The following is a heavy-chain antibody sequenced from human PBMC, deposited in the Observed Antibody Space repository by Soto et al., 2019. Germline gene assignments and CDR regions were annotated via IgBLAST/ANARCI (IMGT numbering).Heavy chain of an antibody. CDR1: GGSISSGGYY. D-gene: IGHD2-15*01. J-gene: IGHJ4*02. Sequence: QVQLQESGPGLVKPSQTLSLTCTVSGGSISSGGYYWSWIRQHPGKGLEWIGYIYYSGSTYYNPSLKSRVTISVDTSKNQFSLKLSSVTAADTAVYYCARDKGYCSGGSCYGGHFDYWGQGTLVTVSS. CDR2: IYYSGST. V-gene: IGHV4-31*03. CDR3: ARDKGYCSGGSCYGGHFDY.